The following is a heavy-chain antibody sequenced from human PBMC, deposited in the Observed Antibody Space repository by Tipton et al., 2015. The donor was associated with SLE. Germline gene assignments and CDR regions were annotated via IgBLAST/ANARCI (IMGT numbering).Heavy chain of an antibody. CDR2: IYYSGST. Sequence: LRLSCSVSGGSISSGDYYHWNWIRQHPGKGLEWIGNIYYSGSTYYNPSLESRVIISLDTSKNQFALKLSSVTAADTAVYYCAREDKESSINMIRGVVQTSYFYYMDVWGKGTTVTVSS. CDR3: AREDKESSINMIRGVVQTSYFYYMDV. J-gene: IGHJ6*03. D-gene: IGHD3-10*01. V-gene: IGHV4-31*02. CDR1: GGSISSGDYY.